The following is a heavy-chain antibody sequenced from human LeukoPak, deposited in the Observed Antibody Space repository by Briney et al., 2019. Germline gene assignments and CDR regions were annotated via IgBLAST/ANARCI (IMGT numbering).Heavy chain of an antibody. CDR1: GFTFSSYA. J-gene: IGHJ4*02. V-gene: IGHV3-23*01. D-gene: IGHD6-13*01. Sequence: GGSLRLSCAASGFTFSSYAMSWVRQAPGKGLEWVSAISGSGGSTYYADSVKGRFTISRDNSKNTLYLQMNSLRAEDTAVYYCAKKTSSSSWHTLLDYWGQGTLVTVSS. CDR2: ISGSGGST. CDR3: AKKTSSSSWHTLLDY.